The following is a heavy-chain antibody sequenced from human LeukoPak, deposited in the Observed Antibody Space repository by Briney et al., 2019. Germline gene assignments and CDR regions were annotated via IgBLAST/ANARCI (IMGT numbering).Heavy chain of an antibody. Sequence: PGGSLRLSCAASGFTFSSYAMHWVRQAPGKGLKWVAVISYDGSNKYYADSVKGRFTISRDNSKNTLYLQMNSLRAEDTAVYYCARDTIFGVVIIGGPYYYMDVWGKGTTVTVSS. CDR3: ARDTIFGVVIIGGPYYYMDV. D-gene: IGHD3-3*01. V-gene: IGHV3-30*04. CDR2: ISYDGSNK. J-gene: IGHJ6*03. CDR1: GFTFSSYA.